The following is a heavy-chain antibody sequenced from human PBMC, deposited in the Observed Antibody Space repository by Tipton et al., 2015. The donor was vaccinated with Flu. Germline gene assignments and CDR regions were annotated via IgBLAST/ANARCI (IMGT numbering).Heavy chain of an antibody. J-gene: IGHJ4*02. Sequence: SLRLSCAASGFTFSDYYMSWIRQAPGKGLEWVSHISSLSSITKYADSLKGRFSISRDNAKNLLYLQLNSLRADDTAVYYCARAGDGYNFDYWGQGTLVTVSS. CDR3: ARAGDGYNFDY. CDR2: ISSLSSIT. V-gene: IGHV3-11*06. CDR1: GFTFSDYY. D-gene: IGHD5-24*01.